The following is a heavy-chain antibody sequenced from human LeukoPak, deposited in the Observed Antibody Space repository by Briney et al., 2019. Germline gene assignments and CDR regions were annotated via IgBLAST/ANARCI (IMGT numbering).Heavy chain of an antibody. D-gene: IGHD5-18*01. J-gene: IGHJ4*02. Sequence: GGSLRLSCAASGYTFTNYGIHWVRQAPGKGLEWVAVISYDGRNTDYADSVKGRFIISRDNSNNTVYLQVNSLRTEDTAMYYCAKDLDTALDYWGQGTLVTVSS. CDR3: AKDLDTALDY. CDR2: ISYDGRNT. V-gene: IGHV3-30*18. CDR1: GYTFTNYG.